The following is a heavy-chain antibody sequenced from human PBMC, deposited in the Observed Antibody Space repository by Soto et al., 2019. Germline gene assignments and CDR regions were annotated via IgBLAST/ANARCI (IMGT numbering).Heavy chain of an antibody. CDR2: VYHSGST. D-gene: IGHD2-15*01. V-gene: IGHV4-4*02. J-gene: IGHJ3*02. Sequence: TLSLTCAVSRGSVSTTNWWNWVRQPPGKGLEWIGQVYHSGSTSYNPSLKTRVTISLDKSKNQFSLRLNSVAAADTAVYYCARAPIVIPADTPDAFDIWGQGKMVTVSS. CDR3: ARAPIVIPADTPDAFDI. CDR1: RGSVSTTNW.